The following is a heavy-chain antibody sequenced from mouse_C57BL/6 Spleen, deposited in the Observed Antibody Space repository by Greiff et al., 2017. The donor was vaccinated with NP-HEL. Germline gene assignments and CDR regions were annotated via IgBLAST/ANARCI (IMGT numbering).Heavy chain of an antibody. Sequence: VQLQQSGAELARPGASVKMSCKASGYTFTSYTMHWVKQRPGQGLEWIGYINPSSGYTKYNQKFKDKATLTADKSSSTAYMQLSSLTSEDSAVYYCARSGAGTWFAYWGQGTLVTVSA. V-gene: IGHV1-4*01. CDR3: ARSGAGTWFAY. D-gene: IGHD4-1*01. CDR2: INPSSGYT. CDR1: GYTFTSYT. J-gene: IGHJ3*01.